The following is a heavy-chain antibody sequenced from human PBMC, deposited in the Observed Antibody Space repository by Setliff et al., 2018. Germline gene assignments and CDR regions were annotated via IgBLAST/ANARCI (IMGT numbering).Heavy chain of an antibody. Sequence: SETLSLTCAVSGGSISSSNWWSWVRQPPGKGLEWIGEIYHSGSTNYNPSLKSRVTISVDKSKNQFSLKLSSVTAADTAVYYCARAGYSSSWIDYWGQGTLVTAPQ. CDR2: IYHSGST. CDR3: ARAGYSSSWIDY. D-gene: IGHD6-13*01. J-gene: IGHJ4*02. CDR1: GGSISSSNW. V-gene: IGHV4-4*02.